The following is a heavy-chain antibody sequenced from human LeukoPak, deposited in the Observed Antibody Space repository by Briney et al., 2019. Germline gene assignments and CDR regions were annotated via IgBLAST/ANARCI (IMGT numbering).Heavy chain of an antibody. D-gene: IGHD3-10*02. Sequence: PGGSLRLSCAASGASFSSYAMNWVRQAPGKGLEWVSVISGSGGRIHYADSVKGRFTISRDKSKNTLYLQMNSLRADDTAVYYCAKTQGCYDAWGQGALVTVSS. CDR3: AKTQGCYDA. CDR1: GASFSSYA. J-gene: IGHJ5*02. CDR2: ISGSGGRI. V-gene: IGHV3-23*01.